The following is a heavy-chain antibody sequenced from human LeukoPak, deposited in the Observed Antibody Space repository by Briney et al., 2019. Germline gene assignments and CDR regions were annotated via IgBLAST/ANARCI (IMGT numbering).Heavy chain of an antibody. Sequence: PGGSLRLSCAASGFTFSMYWMTWVRQALGKGLEWVANINEDGSRRNYVGSLKGRFTISRDNAKNSVYLQMNSLRAEDTAVYFCVKDDRGAFYIHWGQGTLVTVSS. D-gene: IGHD1-26*01. J-gene: IGHJ4*02. CDR1: GFTFSMYW. V-gene: IGHV3-7*01. CDR3: VKDDRGAFYIH. CDR2: INEDGSRR.